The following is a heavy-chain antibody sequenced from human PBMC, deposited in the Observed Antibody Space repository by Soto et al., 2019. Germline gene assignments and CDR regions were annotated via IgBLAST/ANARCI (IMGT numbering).Heavy chain of an antibody. D-gene: IGHD6-6*01. V-gene: IGHV3-30*18. CDR1: GFTFSRYG. Sequence: QVQLVESGGGVVQPGRSLRLSCAASGFTFSRYGMHWVRQAPGKGLEWVAVISYDGSNKYYADSVKGRFTISRDNSKNTLYLQMNSLRAEDTAVYYCAKDLETSSCPDYWGQGTLVTVSS. J-gene: IGHJ4*02. CDR2: ISYDGSNK. CDR3: AKDLETSSCPDY.